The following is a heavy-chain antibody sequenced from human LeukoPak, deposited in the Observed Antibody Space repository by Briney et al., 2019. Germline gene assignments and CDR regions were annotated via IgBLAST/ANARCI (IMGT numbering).Heavy chain of an antibody. J-gene: IGHJ4*02. V-gene: IGHV4-39*01. Sequence: SETLSLTCIVSDDSISSSNYYWGWIRQPPGKGLEWIGTIYYSGSTYYNPSLKSRVTISVDTSKNQFSLRLSSVTAADTAVYYCARAYYYDNSGYFDYWGQGTLVTVSS. D-gene: IGHD3-22*01. CDR1: DDSISSSNYY. CDR2: IYYSGST. CDR3: ARAYYYDNSGYFDY.